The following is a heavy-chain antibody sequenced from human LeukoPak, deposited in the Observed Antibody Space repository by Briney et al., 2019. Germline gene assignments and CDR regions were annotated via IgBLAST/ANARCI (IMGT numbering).Heavy chain of an antibody. D-gene: IGHD5-18*01. J-gene: IGHJ4*02. CDR2: TRFDGSHS. CDR3: ARDNSYGFMGCMDY. Sequence: GGSLRLSCAASGFAFSTYGMHWVRQAPGKGLEWVAFTRFDGSHSEYEDSVKGRFSIARDDSKSTLYLQMNSLRAEDTGVYYCARDNSYGFMGCMDYWGQGTRVTVSS. CDR1: GFAFSTYG. V-gene: IGHV3-30*02.